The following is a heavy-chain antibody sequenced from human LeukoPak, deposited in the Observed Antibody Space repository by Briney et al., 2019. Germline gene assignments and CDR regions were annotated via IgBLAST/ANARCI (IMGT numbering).Heavy chain of an antibody. V-gene: IGHV1-46*01. J-gene: IGHJ6*02. Sequence: ASVKVSCKASGYTFTSYYMHWVRQAPGQGLEWMGIINPSGGSTSYAQKFQGRVTMTRDTSTSTVYMELGSLRSEDTAVYYCARDSADSSSWYDGMEVWGQGPTVTVSS. D-gene: IGHD6-13*01. CDR1: GYTFTSYY. CDR3: ARDSADSSSWYDGMEV. CDR2: INPSGGST.